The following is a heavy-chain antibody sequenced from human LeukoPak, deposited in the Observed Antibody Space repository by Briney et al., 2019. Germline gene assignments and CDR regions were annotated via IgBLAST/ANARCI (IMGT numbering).Heavy chain of an antibody. D-gene: IGHD3-10*01. V-gene: IGHV3-30-3*01. CDR3: ARPRITMVRGAPADY. Sequence: GRSLRLSCAAAGFTFSSYAIHWVRQAPGKGLEWVAVISFDGSIKYYADSVKGRFTISRDNSNNTLHLQMNSLRAEGTAVYYCARPRITMVRGAPADYWGQGTLVTVSS. CDR2: ISFDGSIK. J-gene: IGHJ4*02. CDR1: GFTFSSYA.